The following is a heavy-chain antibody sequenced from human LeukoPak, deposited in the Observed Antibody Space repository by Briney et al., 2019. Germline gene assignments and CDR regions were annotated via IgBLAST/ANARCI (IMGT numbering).Heavy chain of an antibody. CDR2: ISGSGGST. CDR1: GFTFSSYA. V-gene: IGHV3-23*01. CDR3: AKDLPDYGGNSGAFDY. D-gene: IGHD4-23*01. Sequence: GGSLRLSCAASGFTFSSYAMSWVRQAPGKGLEWVSAISGSGGSTYYADSVKGRFTISRDNSKNTLYLQMNSLRAEDTAVYYCAKDLPDYGGNSGAFDYWGQGTLVTVSS. J-gene: IGHJ4*02.